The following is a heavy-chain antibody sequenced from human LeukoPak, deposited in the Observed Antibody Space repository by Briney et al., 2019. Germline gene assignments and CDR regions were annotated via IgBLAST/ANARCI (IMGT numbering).Heavy chain of an antibody. V-gene: IGHV4-59*01. CDR1: GGSISPYF. Sequence: SETLSLTCTVSGGSISPYFWSWIRQPPGKGLEWIGYISYTGSTNYNPSLKSRVTISVDTSKNQFSLQLTSVTAADTAVYYCARDVYRGVTNFDPWGQGTLVTVSS. CDR2: ISYTGST. CDR3: ARDVYRGVTNFDP. D-gene: IGHD3-10*01. J-gene: IGHJ5*02.